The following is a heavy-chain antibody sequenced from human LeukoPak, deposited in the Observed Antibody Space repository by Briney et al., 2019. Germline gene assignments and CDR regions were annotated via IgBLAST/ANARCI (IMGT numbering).Heavy chain of an antibody. Sequence: SETLSLTCTVSGGSISSYYWSWIRQPPGKGLEWIGYIYYSGSTNYNPSLKSRVTISVDTSKNQFSLKLSSVTAADTAVYYCARHAQYSSSWVYYYYYYSMDVWGQGTTVTVSS. J-gene: IGHJ6*02. D-gene: IGHD6-13*01. CDR2: IYYSGST. CDR3: ARHAQYSSSWVYYYYYYSMDV. V-gene: IGHV4-59*08. CDR1: GGSISSYY.